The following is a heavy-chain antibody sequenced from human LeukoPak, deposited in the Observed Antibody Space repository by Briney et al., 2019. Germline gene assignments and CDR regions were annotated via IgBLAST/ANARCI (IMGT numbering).Heavy chain of an antibody. CDR3: VRDMGLPTDY. D-gene: IGHD3-10*01. V-gene: IGHV4-31*03. CDR1: GGSISSGGYY. J-gene: IGHJ4*02. Sequence: SQTLSLTCTVSGGSISSGGYYWSWIRQHPGKGLEWIGYIYYSGSTYYNPSLKSRVTISVDTSKNQFSLKLSSVTAADTAVYYCVRDMGLPTDYWGQGTLGTVSS. CDR2: IYYSGST.